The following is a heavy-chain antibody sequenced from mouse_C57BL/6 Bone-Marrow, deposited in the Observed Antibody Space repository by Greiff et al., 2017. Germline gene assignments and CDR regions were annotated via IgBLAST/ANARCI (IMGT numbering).Heavy chain of an antibody. CDR1: GYTFTDYY. Sequence: QVHVKQSGAELVRPGASVKLSCKASGYTFTDYYINWVKQRPGQGLEWIARIYPGSGNTYYNEKFKGKATLTAEKSSSTAYMQLSSLTSEYSAVYCCARWGWLLRAMDYWGQGTSVTVSS. CDR2: IYPGSGNT. CDR3: ARWGWLLRAMDY. V-gene: IGHV1-76*01. D-gene: IGHD2-3*01. J-gene: IGHJ4*01.